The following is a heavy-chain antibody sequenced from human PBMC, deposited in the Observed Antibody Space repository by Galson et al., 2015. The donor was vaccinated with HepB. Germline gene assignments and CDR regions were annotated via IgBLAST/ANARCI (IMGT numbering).Heavy chain of an antibody. D-gene: IGHD1-26*01. V-gene: IGHV1-18*01. J-gene: IGHJ4*02. CDR3: ARGLRGVGAINPFDY. CDR1: GYTFTSYG. CDR2: ISAYNGNT. Sequence: SVKVSCKASGYTFTSYGISWVRQAPGQGLEWMGWISAYNGNTNYAQKLQGRVTMTTDTSTSTAYMELRSLRSDDTAVYYCARGLRGVGAINPFDYWGQGTLVTVSS.